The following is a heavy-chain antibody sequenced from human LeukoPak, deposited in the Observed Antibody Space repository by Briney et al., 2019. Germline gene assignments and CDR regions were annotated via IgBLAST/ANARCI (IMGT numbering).Heavy chain of an antibody. D-gene: IGHD6-6*01. CDR2: ISYDGSKK. J-gene: IGHJ6*02. V-gene: IGHV3-30-3*01. CDR1: GFTFSSFA. Sequence: PGRSLRLSCAASGFTFSSFAMHWVRQAPGKGLEWVAVISYDGSKKYYADSVKGRFTISRDNSKNTLYLQINSLRPEDTAVYYCARDGPEYSSTSGYHYGMDVWGQGTTVTVSS. CDR3: ARDGPEYSSTSGYHYGMDV.